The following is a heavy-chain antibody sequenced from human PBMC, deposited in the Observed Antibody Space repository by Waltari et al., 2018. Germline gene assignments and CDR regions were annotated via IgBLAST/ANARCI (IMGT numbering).Heavy chain of an antibody. CDR1: GGSISSGSYS. CDR2: IYTGGTT. V-gene: IGHV4-61*09. Sequence: QVQLQESGPGLVKPSQTLSLTCTVSGGSISSGSYSWSWIRQPAGKGLEWIGNIYTGGTTDYNPSLKSRVTISVDTSKNQFSLKLSSVTAADTAVYYCARGGVPRFWSGYLDWFDPWGQGTLVTVSS. D-gene: IGHD3-3*01. J-gene: IGHJ5*02. CDR3: ARGGVPRFWSGYLDWFDP.